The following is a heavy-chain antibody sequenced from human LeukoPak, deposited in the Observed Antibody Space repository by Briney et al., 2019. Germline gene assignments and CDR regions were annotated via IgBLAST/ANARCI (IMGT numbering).Heavy chain of an antibody. J-gene: IGHJ6*02. CDR3: ARWAGYYGAGDTYHYGMDV. D-gene: IGHD3-10*01. CDR1: GYTFTGYY. V-gene: IGHV1-2*02. CDR2: FNPNSGGT. Sequence: GASVKLSCKASGYTFTGYYMHWVRQSPRQRLGWMGGFNPNSGGTDYAQKFQGRVTMTRDTSISTAYMELSRLRSDDTAVYYCARWAGYYGAGDTYHYGMDVWGQGTTVTVSS.